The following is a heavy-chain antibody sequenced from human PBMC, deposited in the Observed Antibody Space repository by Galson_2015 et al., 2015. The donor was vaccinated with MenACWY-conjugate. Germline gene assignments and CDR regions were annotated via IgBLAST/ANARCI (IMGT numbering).Heavy chain of an antibody. Sequence: SLRLSCAASGFTLSTYWMHWVRQAPGKGLVWVSLIETDGTSTHYAEFVEGRFTVSRDNAKTTVYLQLDSLRAEDTAVYYCASWCRSCWYGSNSLDYWGQGTLVTVSS. CDR1: GFTLSTYW. V-gene: IGHV3-74*01. J-gene: IGHJ4*02. CDR3: ASWCRSCWYGSNSLDY. D-gene: IGHD6-19*01. CDR2: IETDGTST.